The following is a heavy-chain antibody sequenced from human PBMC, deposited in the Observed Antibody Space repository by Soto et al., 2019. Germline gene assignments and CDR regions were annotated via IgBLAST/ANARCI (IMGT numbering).Heavy chain of an antibody. CDR3: ARPAGYSGYDFHY. D-gene: IGHD5-12*01. V-gene: IGHV5-51*01. CDR2: IYPGDSDT. CDR1: GYSFTSYW. Sequence: SLKISCKGSGYSFTSYWIGWVRQMPGKGLEWMGIIYPGDSDTRFSPSFQGQVTISADKSISTAYLQWSSLKASDTAMYYCARPAGYSGYDFHYWGQGTQVTVSS. J-gene: IGHJ4*02.